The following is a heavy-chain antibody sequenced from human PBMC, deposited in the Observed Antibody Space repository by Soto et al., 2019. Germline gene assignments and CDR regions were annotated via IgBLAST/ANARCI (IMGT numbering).Heavy chain of an antibody. Sequence: EVQLVESGGGLILPGGSVRLSCAASGFTFNTHWMHWVRQAPGKGLVWVSRINSDGSITDYADSVKGRFSISRDNPRNTLYLQMNSLSPEDTAVYYCARAMTSVGAAAKGDFWGQGTLVTVSS. J-gene: IGHJ4*02. D-gene: IGHD1-26*01. CDR1: GFTFNTHW. CDR2: INSDGSIT. V-gene: IGHV3-74*01. CDR3: ARAMTSVGAAAKGDF.